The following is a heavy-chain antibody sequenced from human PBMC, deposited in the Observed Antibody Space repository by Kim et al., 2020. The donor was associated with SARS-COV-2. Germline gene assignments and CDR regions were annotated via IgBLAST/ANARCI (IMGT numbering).Heavy chain of an antibody. J-gene: IGHJ6*02. CDR1: GGSISSSSYY. CDR2: IYYSGST. Sequence: SETLSLTCTVSGGSISSSSYYWGWIRQPPGKGLEWIGSIYYSGSTYYNPSLKSRVTISVDTSKNQFSLKLSSVTAADTAVYYCGRIVVVPADIGLYYYYGMDVWGQGTTVTVSS. D-gene: IGHD2-2*01. CDR3: GRIVVVPADIGLYYYYGMDV. V-gene: IGHV4-39*01.